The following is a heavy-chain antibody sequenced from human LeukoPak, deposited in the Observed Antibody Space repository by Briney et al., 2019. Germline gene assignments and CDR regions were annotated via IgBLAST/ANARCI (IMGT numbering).Heavy chain of an antibody. CDR2: ISGTGGFTTST. CDR3: VKDRRDAGNSALSWFDP. J-gene: IGHJ5*02. V-gene: IGHV3-23*01. Sequence: GGSLRLSCAASGFTFSNYAMTWVRQAPGKGLEWVSTISGTGGFTTSTYYADSVKGRFTISRDNSDNKLYLQMDGLRADDTAVYYCVKDRRDAGNSALSWFDPWGQGTLVTVSS. D-gene: IGHD4-23*01. CDR1: GFTFSNYA.